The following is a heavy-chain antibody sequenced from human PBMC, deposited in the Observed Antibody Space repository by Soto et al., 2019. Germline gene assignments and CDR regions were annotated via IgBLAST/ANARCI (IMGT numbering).Heavy chain of an antibody. J-gene: IGHJ6*02. CDR2: IVVGSGNT. CDR3: AVGYSDYDFAVAGGYYYGMDV. D-gene: IGHD5-12*01. Sequence: SVKVSCKASGFTFTSSAVQWVRQARGQRLEWIGWIVVGSGNTNYAQKFQERVTITRDMSTSTAYMELSSLRSEDTAVYYCAVGYSDYDFAVAGGYYYGMDVWGQGTTVTISS. CDR1: GFTFTSSA. V-gene: IGHV1-58*01.